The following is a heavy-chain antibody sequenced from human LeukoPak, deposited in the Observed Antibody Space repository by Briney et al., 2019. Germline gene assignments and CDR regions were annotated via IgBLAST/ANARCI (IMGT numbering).Heavy chain of an antibody. J-gene: IGHJ5*02. Sequence: ASVKVSCKASGGTFSSYAISWVRQAPGQGLEWMGRIIPIFGIAYYAQKFQGRVTITADKSTSTAYMELSSLRSEDTAVYYCARELNFWFDPWGQGTLVTVSS. V-gene: IGHV1-69*04. CDR3: ARELNFWFDP. CDR2: IIPIFGIA. CDR1: GGTFSSYA. D-gene: IGHD4/OR15-4a*01.